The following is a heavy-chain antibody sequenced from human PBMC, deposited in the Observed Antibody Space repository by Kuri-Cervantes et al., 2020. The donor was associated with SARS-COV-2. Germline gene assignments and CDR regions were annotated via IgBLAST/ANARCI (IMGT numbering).Heavy chain of an antibody. D-gene: IGHD3-10*01. V-gene: IGHV1-69*13. Sequence: SVKVSCKASGGTFSSYAISWVRQAPGQGLGWMGGIIPIFGTANYAQKFQGRVTITADESTSTAYMELSSLRSEDTAVYYCARGAITMVRGVIGPRVSYFDYWGQGTLVTVSS. CDR1: GGTFSSYA. CDR2: IIPIFGTA. J-gene: IGHJ4*02. CDR3: ARGAITMVRGVIGPRVSYFDY.